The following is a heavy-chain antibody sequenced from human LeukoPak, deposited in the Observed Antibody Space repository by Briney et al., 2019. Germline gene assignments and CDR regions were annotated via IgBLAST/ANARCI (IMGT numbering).Heavy chain of an antibody. CDR2: INWNGGST. Sequence: TGGSLRLSCAASGFTFDDYGMSWVRQAPGKGLEWVSGINWNGGSTGYADSVKGRFTISRDNAKNSLYLQMNSLRAEDTALYYWAREGIAAAAPRYGDYGGGAFDIWGQGTMATVSS. V-gene: IGHV3-20*04. J-gene: IGHJ3*02. CDR3: AREGIAAAAPRYGDYGGGAFDI. D-gene: IGHD6-13*01. CDR1: GFTFDDYG.